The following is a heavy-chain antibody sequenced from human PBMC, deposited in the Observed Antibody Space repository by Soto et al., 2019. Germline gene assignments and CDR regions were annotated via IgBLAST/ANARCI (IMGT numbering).Heavy chain of an antibody. CDR1: GDSITAYY. D-gene: IGHD3-10*01. CDR3: ARDKGGEFLKGSGMDV. Sequence: QMQLQESGPGLVKPSETLSLICSVSGDSITAYYLSWLRQSPGKELEWIGYIYHNGETNYNPSLKSRVTLPADTSKPQFSLRLSSVTAADTGVYYCARDKGGEFLKGSGMDVWGQGTTVIVSS. J-gene: IGHJ6*02. V-gene: IGHV4-59*01. CDR2: IYHNGET.